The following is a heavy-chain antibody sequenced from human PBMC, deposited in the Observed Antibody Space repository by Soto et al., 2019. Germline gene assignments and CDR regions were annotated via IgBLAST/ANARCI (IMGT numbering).Heavy chain of an antibody. CDR2: IYYSGST. J-gene: IGHJ4*02. V-gene: IGHV4-30-4*01. D-gene: IGHD3-22*01. CDR1: GGSISSGDYY. CDR3: ARGTSYYYDSSGLMDY. Sequence: PFETMFLPCTVSGGSISSGDYYWSWIRQPPGKGLEWIGYIYYSGSTYYNPSLKSRVTISVDTSKNQFSLKLSSVTAADTAVYYCARGTSYYYDSSGLMDYWGQGTLVTVSS.